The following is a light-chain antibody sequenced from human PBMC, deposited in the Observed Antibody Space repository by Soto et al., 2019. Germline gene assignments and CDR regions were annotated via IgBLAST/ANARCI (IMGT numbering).Light chain of an antibody. CDR2: DVS. CDR1: SSDIGGYDY. J-gene: IGLJ2*01. V-gene: IGLV2-14*03. Sequence: SVLTQFASVSGSPGQSITISCTGTSSDIGGYDYVSWYQVHPGKAPKVLIYDVSNRPSGVSNRFSGSKSGSTASLTISGLQAEDEADYYCSSYTSTYSLIFGGGTQLTVL. CDR3: SSYTSTYSLI.